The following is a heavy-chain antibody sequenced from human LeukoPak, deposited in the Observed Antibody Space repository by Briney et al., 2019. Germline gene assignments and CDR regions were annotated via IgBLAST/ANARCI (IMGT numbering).Heavy chain of an antibody. J-gene: IGHJ4*02. CDR1: GGSISSGDYY. Sequence: PSETLSHTCTVSGGSISSGDYYWSWIRQPPGKGLEWIGYIYYSGSTYYNPSLKSRVTISVDTSKNQFSLKLSSVTAADTAVYYCARDGDCSSDSCYFDYWGQGILVTVSS. CDR3: ARDGDCSSDSCYFDY. D-gene: IGHD2-2*01. V-gene: IGHV4-30-4*01. CDR2: IYYSGST.